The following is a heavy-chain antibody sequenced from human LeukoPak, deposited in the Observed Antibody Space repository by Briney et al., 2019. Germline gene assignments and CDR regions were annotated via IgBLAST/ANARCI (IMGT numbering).Heavy chain of an antibody. D-gene: IGHD3-10*01. Sequence: PAASVKVSCKASGYHFSTYGISWVRQAPGQGLEWMGRINGYNDKTKYEEKVQGRVTMTIDTSTSTAYMELRSLTSDDTAVYYCARDRGKWFADFFDFWGQGTLVTVSS. V-gene: IGHV1-18*01. J-gene: IGHJ4*02. CDR3: ARDRGKWFADFFDF. CDR1: GYHFSTYG. CDR2: INGYNDKT.